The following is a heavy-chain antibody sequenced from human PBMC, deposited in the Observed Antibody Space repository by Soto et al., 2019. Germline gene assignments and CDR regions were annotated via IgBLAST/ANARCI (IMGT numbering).Heavy chain of an antibody. J-gene: IGHJ1*01. CDR3: AKGRGGSGSLTPRVEF. CDR2: ISVGGDTT. CDR1: GFTFNHYA. D-gene: IGHD3-10*01. Sequence: EVQLLESGGGLVQPGGSLRLSCAASGFTFNHYAMTWVRQAPGKGLEWVSAISVGGDTTSYADSVKGRFTVSRDFSKNTLYLQRSSLRDEDPALYYCAKGRGGSGSLTPRVEFCGQGTLVTVSS. V-gene: IGHV3-23*01.